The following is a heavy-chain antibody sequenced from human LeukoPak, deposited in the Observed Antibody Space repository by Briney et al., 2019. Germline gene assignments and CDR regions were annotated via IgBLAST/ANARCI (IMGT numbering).Heavy chain of an antibody. V-gene: IGHV1-18*01. Sequence: PEASVKVSCKASGYTFTSYGISWVRQAPGQGLEWMGWISAYNGNTNYAQKLQGRVTMTTDTSTSTAYMELRSLRSDDTAVYYCARDWPMKWEPYYYYYYGMDVWGQGTTVTVSS. J-gene: IGHJ6*02. CDR1: GYTFTSYG. CDR2: ISAYNGNT. D-gene: IGHD1-26*01. CDR3: ARDWPMKWEPYYYYYYGMDV.